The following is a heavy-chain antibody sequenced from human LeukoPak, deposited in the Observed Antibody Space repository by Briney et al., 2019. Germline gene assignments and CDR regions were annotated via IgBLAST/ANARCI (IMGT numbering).Heavy chain of an antibody. Sequence: ASVKVSCKVSGYTLTELFMHGVRQAPGKGLEWMGGFDPEDGETIYAQKFQGRVTMTEDTSTDTAYMELSSLRSEDTAVYYCASSGYCSSTSCFNLHNWFDPWGQGTLVTVSS. D-gene: IGHD2-2*01. CDR1: GYTLTELF. CDR2: FDPEDGET. V-gene: IGHV1-24*01. CDR3: ASSGYCSSTSCFNLHNWFDP. J-gene: IGHJ5*02.